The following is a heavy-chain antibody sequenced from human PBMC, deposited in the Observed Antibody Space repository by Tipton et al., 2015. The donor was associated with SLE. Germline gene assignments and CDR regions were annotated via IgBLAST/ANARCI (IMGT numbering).Heavy chain of an antibody. D-gene: IGHD3-16*01. CDR2: IYYSGST. Sequence: TLSLTCTVSGGSISSSDNYWGWVRQPPGKGLEWIGYIYYSGSTYYNPSLKSRVTISVDTSKNQFSLKLSSVTAADTAIYYCARLWGWELLWGQGTLVTVSS. V-gene: IGHV4-31*03. CDR3: ARLWGWELL. CDR1: GGSISSSDNY. J-gene: IGHJ4*02.